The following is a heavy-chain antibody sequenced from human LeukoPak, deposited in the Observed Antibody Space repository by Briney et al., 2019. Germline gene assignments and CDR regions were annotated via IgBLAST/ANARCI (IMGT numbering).Heavy chain of an antibody. CDR3: ARGWFGELSNYCYYYYGMDV. J-gene: IGHJ6*02. CDR2: ISTSGTTI. V-gene: IGHV3-11*01. D-gene: IGHD3-10*01. CDR1: GFTFSDHY. Sequence: GGSLRLSCAASGFTFSDHYMSWIRQAPGKGLEWLSYISTSGTTIYYADSVKGRLTTSRDNAKNSLHLQMNSLRPEDTAVYYCARGWFGELSNYCYYYYGMDVWGQGTTVTVSS.